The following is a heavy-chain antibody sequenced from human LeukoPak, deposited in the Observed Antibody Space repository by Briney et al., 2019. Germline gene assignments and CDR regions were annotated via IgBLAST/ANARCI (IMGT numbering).Heavy chain of an antibody. CDR1: AFRFSSFA. CDR2: IHGNGETT. CDR3: ARMRDPSSGWYQYYYGMDV. D-gene: IGHD6-19*01. V-gene: IGHV3-23*01. J-gene: IGHJ6*02. Sequence: GGSLRLSCAASAFRFSSFAMTWVRQAPGKGLEWVSGIHGNGETTYYADSVKGRFTISRDNSRELLYLQMNSLRVEDTAVYYCARMRDPSSGWYQYYYGMDVWGQGTTVTVSS.